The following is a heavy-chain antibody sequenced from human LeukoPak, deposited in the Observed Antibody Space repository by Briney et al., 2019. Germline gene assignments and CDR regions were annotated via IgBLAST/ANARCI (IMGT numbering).Heavy chain of an antibody. CDR3: ARDGIAGRRHYYFYYYMDV. Sequence: GGSLRLSCAVSGFTFNNYGMHWVRQAPGKGLEWLAVIWYDGSNRYYADSVKGRFTIFRDNSHNTVWLQMDSLRDEDPAVYFCARDGIAGRRHYYFYYYMDVWCSGTTVTVSS. J-gene: IGHJ6*03. CDR2: IWYDGSNR. D-gene: IGHD6-6*01. CDR1: GFTFNNYG. V-gene: IGHV3-33*01.